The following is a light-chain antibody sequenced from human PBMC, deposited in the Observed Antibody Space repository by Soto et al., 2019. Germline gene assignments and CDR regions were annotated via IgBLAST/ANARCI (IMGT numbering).Light chain of an antibody. CDR3: SSYTTSSTLVV. CDR2: EVS. Sequence: QSALTQPASVSGSPGQSITISCTGSSSDFGGYSYVSWYQHHPGKAPKLMIYEVSTRPSGVSNRFSGSKSGNTASLTISGLQAEDEADYYCSSYTTSSTLVVFGGGTKLTVL. V-gene: IGLV2-14*01. CDR1: SSDFGGYSY. J-gene: IGLJ2*01.